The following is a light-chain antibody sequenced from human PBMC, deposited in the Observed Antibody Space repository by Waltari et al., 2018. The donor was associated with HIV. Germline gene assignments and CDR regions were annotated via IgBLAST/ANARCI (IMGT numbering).Light chain of an antibody. V-gene: IGLV3-27*01. CDR2: KDS. CDR3: YSAADNNLL. CDR1: ILAKRY. Sequence: SYELTQPSSVSVSPGQTARITCSGDILAKRYARWFQQKPGQAPVLVIYKDSERPSWIPERFSGSSSGTTVTLTISGAQVDDEADYYCYSAADNNLLFGGGTKLTVL. J-gene: IGLJ3*02.